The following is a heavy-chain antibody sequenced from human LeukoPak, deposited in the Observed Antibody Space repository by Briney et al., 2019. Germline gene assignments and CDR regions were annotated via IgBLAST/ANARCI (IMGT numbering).Heavy chain of an antibody. Sequence: ASVKVSCKASGYTFTSYAMHWVRQAPGQRLEWMGWINAGNGNTKYSQKFQGRVTITRDTSASTAYMELSSLRSEDTAVYYCARSSIAAAASGYWGQGTLVTVSS. J-gene: IGHJ4*02. CDR3: ARSSIAAAASGY. D-gene: IGHD6-13*01. V-gene: IGHV1-3*01. CDR1: GYTFTSYA. CDR2: INAGNGNT.